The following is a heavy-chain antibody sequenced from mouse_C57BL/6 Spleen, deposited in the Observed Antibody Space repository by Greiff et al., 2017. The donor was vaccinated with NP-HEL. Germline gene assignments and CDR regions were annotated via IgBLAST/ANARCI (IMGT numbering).Heavy chain of an antibody. CDR2: ISYDGSN. Sequence: DVQLQESGPGLVKPSQSLSLTCSVTGYSITSGYYWNWIRQFPGNKLEWMGYISYDGSNNYNPSLKNRISITRDTSKNQFFLKLNSVTTEDTATYYCARGSSSFDYWGQGTTLTVSS. J-gene: IGHJ2*01. D-gene: IGHD1-1*01. CDR1: GYSITSGYY. CDR3: ARGSSSFDY. V-gene: IGHV3-6*01.